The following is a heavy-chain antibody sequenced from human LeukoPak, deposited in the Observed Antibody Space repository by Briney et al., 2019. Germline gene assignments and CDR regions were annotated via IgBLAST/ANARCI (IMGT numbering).Heavy chain of an antibody. J-gene: IGHJ4*02. V-gene: IGHV3-23*01. CDR1: GFTFSDYS. D-gene: IGHD2-15*01. CDR2: ISGSGETT. Sequence: PGGSLRLSCAASGFTFSDYSMSWVRQAPGKGLEWVSSISGSGETTYYSDSVKGRFTISRGNSRKTVSLQMNSLRAEDTAVYYCARSNAGYCSGGSCSNEVFDYWGQGTLVTVSS. CDR3: ARSNAGYCSGGSCSNEVFDY.